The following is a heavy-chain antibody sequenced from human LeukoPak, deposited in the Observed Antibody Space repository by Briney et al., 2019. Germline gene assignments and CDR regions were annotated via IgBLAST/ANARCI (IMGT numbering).Heavy chain of an antibody. J-gene: IGHJ3*02. CDR3: ARDCSSSAFDI. D-gene: IGHD2-15*01. V-gene: IGHV3-21*01. CDR2: IGSSSRYI. CDR1: GFTFNIYT. Sequence: GGSLRLPCAASGFTFNIYTMTWVRQAPGKGLEWVSSIGSSSRYIYYADSVKGRFTISRDNDKNSVYLQMNSLRAEDTAVYYCARDCSSSAFDIWGQGTMVTVSS.